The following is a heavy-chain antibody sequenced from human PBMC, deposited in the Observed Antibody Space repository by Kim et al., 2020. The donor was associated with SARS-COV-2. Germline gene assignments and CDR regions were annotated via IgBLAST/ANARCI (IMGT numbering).Heavy chain of an antibody. CDR3: ASGGSGSSSWYGG. J-gene: IGHJ4*02. D-gene: IGHD6-13*01. V-gene: IGHV4-34*01. Sequence: YNTSLKSRVTISVDTSKNQFSLKLSSVTAAETAVYYGASGGSGSSSWYGGWGQGTLVTVSS.